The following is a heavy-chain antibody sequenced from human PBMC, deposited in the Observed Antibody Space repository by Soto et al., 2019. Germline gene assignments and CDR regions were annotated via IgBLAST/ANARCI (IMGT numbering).Heavy chain of an antibody. CDR1: GFTFSSYG. CDR2: IWYDGSNK. V-gene: IGHV3-33*01. CDR3: ARGVDYDIVTGYYKTDSNWFDP. Sequence: QVQLVESGGGVVQPGRSLRLSCAASGFTFSSYGMHWVRQAPGKGLEWVAVIWYDGSNKYYADSVKGRFTISRDNSKNTLYLQMNSLRAEDTAVYYRARGVDYDIVTGYYKTDSNWFDPWGQGTLVTVSS. J-gene: IGHJ5*02. D-gene: IGHD3-9*01.